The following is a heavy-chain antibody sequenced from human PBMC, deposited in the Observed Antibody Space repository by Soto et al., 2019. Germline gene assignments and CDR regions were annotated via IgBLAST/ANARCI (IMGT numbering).Heavy chain of an antibody. CDR2: MNPNSGDT. J-gene: IGHJ5*02. V-gene: IGHV1-8*01. CDR3: ARSYDSSGYYYYHNWFDP. CDR1: GYAFTSYD. D-gene: IGHD3-22*01. Sequence: ASVKVSCKASGYAFTSYDINWVRQATGQGLEWMGWMNPNSGDTGYVEKFQGRVTMTRDTSITTAYMELSSLRSDDTAVYYCARSYDSSGYYYYHNWFDPWGQGTLVTVSS.